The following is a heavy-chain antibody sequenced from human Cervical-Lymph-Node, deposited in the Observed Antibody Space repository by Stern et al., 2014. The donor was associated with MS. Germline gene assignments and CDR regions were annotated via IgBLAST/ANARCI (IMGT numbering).Heavy chain of an antibody. V-gene: IGHV1-69*12. Sequence: QDQLVQSGAEVKKPGSPVRVSCKASGGTFPTYAISWVRQAPGQGLEGMGGIIPMSGTEKYAQKFQGRVTITADASTTTAYMELSSLKFDDTAVYYCARDLSGIGYYDYWGQGTLVAVSS. CDR1: GGTFPTYA. D-gene: IGHD3-22*01. J-gene: IGHJ4*02. CDR3: ARDLSGIGYYDY. CDR2: IIPMSGTE.